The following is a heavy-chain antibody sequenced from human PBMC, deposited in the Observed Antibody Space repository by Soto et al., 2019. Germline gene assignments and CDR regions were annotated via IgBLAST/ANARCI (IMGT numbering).Heavy chain of an antibody. CDR3: ARIYYYDSSGYLSNFDY. Sequence: ASVKVSCKASGYIFTSYEINWVRQATGQGLEWMGWMNPNSGNTGYAQKFQGRVTMTRNTSIRTAYMELSSLRSEDTAVYYCARIYYYDSSGYLSNFDYWGQGTLVTVSS. CDR2: MNPNSGNT. J-gene: IGHJ4*02. V-gene: IGHV1-8*01. D-gene: IGHD3-22*01. CDR1: GYIFTSYE.